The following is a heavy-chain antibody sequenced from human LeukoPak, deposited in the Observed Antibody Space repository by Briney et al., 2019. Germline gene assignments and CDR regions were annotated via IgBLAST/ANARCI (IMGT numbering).Heavy chain of an antibody. Sequence: SETLSLTCTVSGGSISSYYWSWIRQPAGEGLEWIGRIYTSGSTNYNPSLKSRVTMSVDTSKNQFSLKLSSVTAADTAVYSCAREYSSSSWIYYWGQGTLVTVSS. CDR2: IYTSGST. J-gene: IGHJ4*02. V-gene: IGHV4-4*07. CDR1: GGSISSYY. CDR3: AREYSSSSWIYY. D-gene: IGHD6-6*01.